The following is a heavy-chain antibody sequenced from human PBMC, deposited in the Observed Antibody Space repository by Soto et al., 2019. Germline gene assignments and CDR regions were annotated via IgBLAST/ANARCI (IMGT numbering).Heavy chain of an antibody. V-gene: IGHV4-59*01. CDR1: GGSMSSYY. CDR3: ARRGYGPGFPYYYGMDV. J-gene: IGHJ6*02. CDR2: IYYSGST. D-gene: IGHD3-10*01. Sequence: PSETLSLTCTVSGGSMSSYYWSLIRQPPGKGLEWIGYIYYSGSTNYNPSLKSRVTMSVDTPKNQFSLKLSPVTAADTAVYYCARRGYGPGFPYYYGMDVWGQGTTVTVSS.